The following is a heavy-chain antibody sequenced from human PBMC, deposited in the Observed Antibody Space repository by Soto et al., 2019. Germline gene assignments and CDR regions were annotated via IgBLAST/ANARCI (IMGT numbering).Heavy chain of an antibody. D-gene: IGHD6-6*01. J-gene: IGHJ6*02. CDR3: AISIAPHYYYYGMDV. V-gene: IGHV3-30-3*01. CDR2: ISYDGSNK. CDR1: GFTFSSYA. Sequence: GGSLRLSCAASGFTFSSYAMHWVRQAPGKGLEWVAVISYDGSNKYYADSVKGRFTISRDNSKNTLYLQMNSLRAEDTAVYYCAISIAPHYYYYGMDVWRQGTTVTVSS.